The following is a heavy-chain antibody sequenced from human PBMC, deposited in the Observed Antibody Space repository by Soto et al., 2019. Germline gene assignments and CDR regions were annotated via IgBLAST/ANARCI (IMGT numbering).Heavy chain of an antibody. J-gene: IGHJ4*02. CDR2: IGAYNGNT. D-gene: IGHD1-1*01. V-gene: IGHV1-18*01. Sequence: QVQLVQSGAEVKKPGASVKVSCKASGYTFTNYGISWVRQAPGQGLEWMGWIGAYNGNTNFAQKFQGRVTLTTDTSTTTAYMELRSLTSADTAVYFCARDRQNWNDWDFWGQGTLVTVSS. CDR3: ARDRQNWNDWDF. CDR1: GYTFTNYG.